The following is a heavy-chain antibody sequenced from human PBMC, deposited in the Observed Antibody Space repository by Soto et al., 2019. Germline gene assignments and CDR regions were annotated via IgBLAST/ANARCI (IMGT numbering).Heavy chain of an antibody. CDR1: GGSISSYY. J-gene: IGHJ4*02. D-gene: IGHD2-15*01. Sequence: SETLSLTCTVSGGSISSYYWSWIRQPPGKGLEWIGYIYYSGSTNYNPSLKSRVTISVDTSKNQFSLKLSSVTAADTAVYYCARGQGYCSGGSCYSGFDYWGQGTLVTVSS. V-gene: IGHV4-59*12. CDR2: IYYSGST. CDR3: ARGQGYCSGGSCYSGFDY.